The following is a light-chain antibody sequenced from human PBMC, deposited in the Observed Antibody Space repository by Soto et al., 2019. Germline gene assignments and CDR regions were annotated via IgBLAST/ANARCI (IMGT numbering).Light chain of an antibody. J-gene: IGKJ4*01. Sequence: DIQMTQSPSTLSASVGDRVTITCRASQSVSSWLAWYQQKPGKVPKLLIYKASTLESGVPSRFSGSGSVTEFTLTISSLQPDDFATYYCQQYNSNPLTFGGGTKVEIK. V-gene: IGKV1-5*03. CDR3: QQYNSNPLT. CDR2: KAS. CDR1: QSVSSW.